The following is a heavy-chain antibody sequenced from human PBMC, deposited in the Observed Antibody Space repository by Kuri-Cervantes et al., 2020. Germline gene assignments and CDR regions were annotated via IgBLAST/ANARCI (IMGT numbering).Heavy chain of an antibody. Sequence: GESLKISCAASGFTFSDDCMSWIRQAPGKGLEWVSYISSSGSTIYYADSVKGRFTISRDNAKNSLYLQMNSLRAEDTAVYYCARDVFYYGSGRPGYYMDVWGKGTTVTVSS. CDR3: ARDVFYYGSGRPGYYMDV. V-gene: IGHV3-11*04. CDR2: ISSSGSTI. J-gene: IGHJ6*03. D-gene: IGHD3-10*01. CDR1: GFTFSDDC.